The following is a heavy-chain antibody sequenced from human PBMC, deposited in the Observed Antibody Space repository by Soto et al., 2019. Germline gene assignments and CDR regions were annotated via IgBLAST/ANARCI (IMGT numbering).Heavy chain of an antibody. V-gene: IGHV3-23*01. D-gene: IGHD7-27*01. CDR3: EEGLTRAPYYGMDV. J-gene: IGHJ6*02. CDR1: GFTFSSYA. CDR2: ISGSGGNT. Sequence: PGESLRLSCAASGFTFSSYAMSWVRQAPGKGLEWVSAISGSGGNTYYADSVKGRFTISRDNSKNTLYLQKNSLRAEDTSVYYCEEGLTRAPYYGMDVWGQGTTVTVSS.